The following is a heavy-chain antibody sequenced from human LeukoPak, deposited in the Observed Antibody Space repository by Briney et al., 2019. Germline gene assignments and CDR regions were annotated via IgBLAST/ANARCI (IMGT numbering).Heavy chain of an antibody. J-gene: IGHJ6*03. D-gene: IGHD5-24*01. CDR2: IIPIFGTA. Sequence: GASVKVSCKASGGTFSSYAISWVLQAPGQGLEWMGGIIPIFGTANYAQKFQGRVTITADESTSTAYMELSSLRSEDTAVYYCAISTWLQLRYYYYMDVWGKGTTVTVSS. CDR1: GGTFSSYA. CDR3: AISTWLQLRYYYYMDV. V-gene: IGHV1-69*13.